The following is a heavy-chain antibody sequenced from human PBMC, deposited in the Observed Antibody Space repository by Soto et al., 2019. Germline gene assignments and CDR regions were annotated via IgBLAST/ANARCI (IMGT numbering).Heavy chain of an antibody. J-gene: IGHJ4*02. CDR2: IKGKNDGGTT. V-gene: IGHV3-15*01. D-gene: IGHD6-13*01. CDR1: GFSFNIAW. CDR3: RTGSAEAGTNY. Sequence: PGGSLRLSCAASGFSFNIAWMSWFRQAPGKGLKWVGRIKGKNDGGTTDFAALVKGRFTISRDDSKNTVYLQMNSLKIEDTAVYYCRTGSAEAGTNYWGKGTLVTVSS.